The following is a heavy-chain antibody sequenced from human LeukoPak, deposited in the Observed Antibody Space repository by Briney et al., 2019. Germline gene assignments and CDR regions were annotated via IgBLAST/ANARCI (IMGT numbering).Heavy chain of an antibody. J-gene: IGHJ4*02. CDR1: GDSIGSGGYY. D-gene: IGHD5-18*01. Sequence: SETLSLTCTVSGDSIGSGGYYWSWIRQPPGKGLEWTGFISYSGSTYYNPSLESRVTISEDRSKNQFSLKLSSVTAADTAVYYCARGGYGYGHPTVHFDYWGQGTLVTVSS. CDR3: ARGGYGYGHPTVHFDY. V-gene: IGHV4-31*03. CDR2: ISYSGST.